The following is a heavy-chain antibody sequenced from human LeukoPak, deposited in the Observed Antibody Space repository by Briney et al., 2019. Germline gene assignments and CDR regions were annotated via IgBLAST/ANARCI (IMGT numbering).Heavy chain of an antibody. CDR3: AKEKNSGYYYHFDY. J-gene: IGHJ4*02. V-gene: IGHV3-23*01. CDR1: GFTFTYYG. D-gene: IGHD3-22*01. Sequence: GSLRLSCAASGFTFTYYGMSWVRQAPGKGLEWVSAVSGGGGSTYYADSVKGRFTISRDNSKNTVYLQMNSLRAEDTAVYYCAKEKNSGYYYHFDYWGQGTLVTVSS. CDR2: VSGGGGST.